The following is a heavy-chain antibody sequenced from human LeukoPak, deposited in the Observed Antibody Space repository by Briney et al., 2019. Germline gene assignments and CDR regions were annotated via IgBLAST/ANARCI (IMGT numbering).Heavy chain of an antibody. V-gene: IGHV3-21*01. CDR2: ISSSSSYI. Sequence: GGSLRLSCAASGFTFSSYSMNWVRQAPGKGLEWVSSISSSSSYIYYADSVKGRFTISRDNAKNSRYLQMNSLRAEDTAVYYCARDRDTFTSFDYWGQGTLVTVSS. D-gene: IGHD2-2*02. CDR1: GFTFSSYS. J-gene: IGHJ4*02. CDR3: ARDRDTFTSFDY.